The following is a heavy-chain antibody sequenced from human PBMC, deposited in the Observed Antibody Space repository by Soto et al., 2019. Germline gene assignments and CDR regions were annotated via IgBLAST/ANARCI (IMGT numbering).Heavy chain of an antibody. Sequence: LSLTCTVSGGSLSSYYWTWIRQSPGKGLEWIGYVYFSGNTNYNPSLKSRVTISIDTSNNQFSLRLASVTETDTSFYYCGSVRPSGYVLSWGPGTLVTVSS. CDR3: GSVRPSGYVLS. D-gene: IGHD6-25*01. CDR1: GGSLSSYY. CDR2: VYFSGNT. V-gene: IGHV4-59*08. J-gene: IGHJ5*02.